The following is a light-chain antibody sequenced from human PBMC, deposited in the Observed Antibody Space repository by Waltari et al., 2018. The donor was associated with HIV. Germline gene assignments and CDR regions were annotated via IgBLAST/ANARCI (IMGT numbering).Light chain of an antibody. CDR3: DSRDSGSDQWV. CDR1: SLRSDY. J-gene: IGLJ3*02. CDR2: GKN. Sequence: SRLTQDPAVSVALGQTVRITCQGDSLRSDYASWYQQKPGQAPKRLVYGKNYRPLGIPDRCIVSNSRDTASLTITGARAEDEAAYYCDSRDSGSDQWVFGGGTTLTVL. V-gene: IGLV3-19*01.